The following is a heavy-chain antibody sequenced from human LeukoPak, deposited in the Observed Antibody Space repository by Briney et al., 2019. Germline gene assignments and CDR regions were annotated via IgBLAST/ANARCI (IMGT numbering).Heavy chain of an antibody. CDR1: GFTFSSYS. CDR3: ARGKFMGIGLFDY. D-gene: IGHD7-27*01. Sequence: GGSLRLSCAASGFTFSSYSMNWVRQAPGKGLEWVSYISSSSSTIYYADSVNGRFTISRDNAKNSLYLQMNSLRDEDAAVYYCARGKFMGIGLFDYWGQGTLVTVSS. CDR2: ISSSSSTI. J-gene: IGHJ4*02. V-gene: IGHV3-48*02.